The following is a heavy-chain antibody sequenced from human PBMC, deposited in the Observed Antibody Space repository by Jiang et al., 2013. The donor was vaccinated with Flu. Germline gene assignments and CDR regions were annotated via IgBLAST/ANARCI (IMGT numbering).Heavy chain of an antibody. D-gene: IGHD6-13*01. CDR2: IYWDDDK. CDR3: ARVSSSWYETHWYFDL. V-gene: IGHV2-5*02. CDR1: GFSLSTSGVG. Sequence: KPTQTLTLTCTFSGFSLSTSGVGVGWIRQPPGKALEWLALIYWDDDKRYSPSLKSRLTITKDTSKNQVVLTMTNMDPVDTATYYCARVSSSWYETHWYFDLWGRGTLVTVSS. J-gene: IGHJ2*01.